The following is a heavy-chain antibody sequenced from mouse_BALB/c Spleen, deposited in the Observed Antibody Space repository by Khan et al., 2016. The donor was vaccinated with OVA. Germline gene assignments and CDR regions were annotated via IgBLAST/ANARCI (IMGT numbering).Heavy chain of an antibody. CDR3: VRGGAYHRNDGWFAY. CDR1: GYTFTSYT. Sequence: QVQLKQSGAELARPGASVKMSCKASGYTFTSYTLHWIKLRPGQGLEWIGFINPSNGYTNYNQKFKDKATLTADKSSTTVYMQLSSLTSDDSAVYNGVRGGAYHRNDGWFAYWGQGTLVTVSA. CDR2: INPSNGYT. D-gene: IGHD2-14*01. J-gene: IGHJ3*01. V-gene: IGHV1-4*01.